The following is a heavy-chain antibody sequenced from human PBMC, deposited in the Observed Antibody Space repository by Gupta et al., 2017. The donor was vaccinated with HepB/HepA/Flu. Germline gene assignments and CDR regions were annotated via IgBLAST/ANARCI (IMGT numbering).Heavy chain of an antibody. CDR3: AHKVNSYDYGVWGWCY. Sequence: QFTFKESGPTLVKPTQTLPLTCPFSGFSLSSSSIGVGLGWIRQSPGKTLEWLALIYWNDEARSSPPLRGRLTITKDPPITQVFLTLTNRIRADTGSYCLAHKVNSYDYGVWGWCYWGQGILVTVSS. V-gene: IGHV2-5*01. D-gene: IGHD4/OR15-4a*01. CDR2: IYWNDEA. CDR1: GFSLSSSSIGVG. J-gene: IGHJ4*02.